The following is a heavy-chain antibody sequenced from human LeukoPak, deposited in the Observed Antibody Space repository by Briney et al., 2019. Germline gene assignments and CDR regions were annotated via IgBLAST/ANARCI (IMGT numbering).Heavy chain of an antibody. Sequence: SVKVSCKASGGTFSSYTISWVRQAPGQGLEWMVRIIPILGIANYAQKFQGRVTITADKSTSTAYMELSSLRSEDTAVYYCARDRGSSSISFDYWGQGTLVTVSS. CDR3: ARDRGSSSISFDY. CDR2: IIPILGIA. D-gene: IGHD6-13*01. V-gene: IGHV1-69*04. CDR1: GGTFSSYT. J-gene: IGHJ4*02.